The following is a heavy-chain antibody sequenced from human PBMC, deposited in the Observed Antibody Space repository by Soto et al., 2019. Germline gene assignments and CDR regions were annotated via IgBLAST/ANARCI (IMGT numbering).Heavy chain of an antibody. V-gene: IGHV1-3*01. CDR3: AREHDFWTGYAMDV. CDR1: GYTFSDYA. J-gene: IGHJ6*02. Sequence: QVQLVQSGAEVKKPGASVKVSCKASGYTFSDYAIFWVRQAPGQRLEWVGWINAGNGNTKYSQNLQGRVTISKDTSASIAYMELTSLRSEDTAEYYCAREHDFWTGYAMDVWGQGTTVTVS. D-gene: IGHD3-3*01. CDR2: INAGNGNT.